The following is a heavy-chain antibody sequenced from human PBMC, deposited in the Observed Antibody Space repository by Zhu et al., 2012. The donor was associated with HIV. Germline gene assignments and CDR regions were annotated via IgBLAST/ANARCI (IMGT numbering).Heavy chain of an antibody. CDR2: MYYSGST. J-gene: IGHJ4*02. CDR1: GGSISSSSSYY. CDR3: ARHLLPSEAAAFDY. Sequence: QVQLQESGPGLVKPSETLSLICTVSGGSISSSSSYYWGWIRQPPGKGLEWIGSMYYSGSTYYNPSLKSRVTISVDTSKNQFSLKVSSVTAADTAIYYCARHLLPSEAAAFDYWGQGTLVTVSS. D-gene: IGHD6-13*01. V-gene: IGHV4-39*01.